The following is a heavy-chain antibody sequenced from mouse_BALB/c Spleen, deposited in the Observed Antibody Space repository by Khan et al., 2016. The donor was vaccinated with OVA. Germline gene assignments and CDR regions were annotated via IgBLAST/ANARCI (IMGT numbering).Heavy chain of an antibody. V-gene: IGHV3-2*02. J-gene: IGHJ4*01. Sequence: EVELVESGPGLVKPSQSLSLTCTVTGYSITSDYAWNWIRQFPGNKLEWMGYITYSGSTSYNPSLKSRISFTRDTSKNQFFLQLNSVTTEDTATYCCASGGDYGAMDYGGQGTSVTVSS. CDR3: ASGGDYGAMDY. CDR2: ITYSGST. D-gene: IGHD2-13*01. CDR1: GYSITSDYA.